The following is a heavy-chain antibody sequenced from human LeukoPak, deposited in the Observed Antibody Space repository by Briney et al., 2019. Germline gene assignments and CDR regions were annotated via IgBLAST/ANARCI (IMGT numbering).Heavy chain of an antibody. J-gene: IGHJ5*01. CDR1: GFTPSSDC. V-gene: IGHV3-7*02. Sequence: GRCLRPSCAPSGFTPSSDCISGVCQAPGKGLEWVANIKQDGSERNYVDSVKGRFTISRDNDRNSLYLQMYSLRVEDTAVYYCARSARDSEYTNLDSWGQGTLVTVS. CDR2: IKQDGSER. D-gene: IGHD5-18*01. CDR3: ARSARDSEYTNLDS.